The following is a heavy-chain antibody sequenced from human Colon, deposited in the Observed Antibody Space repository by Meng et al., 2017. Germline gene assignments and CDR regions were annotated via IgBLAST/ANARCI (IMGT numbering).Heavy chain of an antibody. Sequence: ASVKVSCKASGYTFTSYGISWVRQAPGQGLEWMGWISAYNGNTNYAQKLQGRVTVTTDTSTSTAYMELRSLRSDDTAVYYCARDNPTDYYDSSGYYFDYWGQGTLVTVSS. CDR1: GYTFTSYG. D-gene: IGHD3-22*01. CDR2: ISAYNGNT. CDR3: ARDNPTDYYDSSGYYFDY. J-gene: IGHJ4*02. V-gene: IGHV1-18*01.